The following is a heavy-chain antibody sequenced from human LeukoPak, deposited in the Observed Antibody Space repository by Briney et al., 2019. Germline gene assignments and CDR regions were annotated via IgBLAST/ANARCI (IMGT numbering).Heavy chain of an antibody. CDR2: IDPSGGST. CDR1: GYTFTSYY. J-gene: IGHJ5*02. V-gene: IGHV1-46*01. Sequence: ASVKVSCKASGYTFTSYYMHWVRQAPGQGLEWMGLIDPSGGSTRYPQKFQGRVTMTGDTSTSTVYMELSSLRFEDTAVYYCARGPSAYCSGGSCYSGSAWFDPWGQGTLVTVSS. D-gene: IGHD2-15*01. CDR3: ARGPSAYCSGGSCYSGSAWFDP.